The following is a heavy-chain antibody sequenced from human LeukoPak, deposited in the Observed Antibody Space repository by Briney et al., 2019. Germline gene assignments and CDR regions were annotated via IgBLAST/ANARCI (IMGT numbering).Heavy chain of an antibody. CDR3: ARDQGSLTRSWYTGY. CDR1: GYTFTGYH. V-gene: IGHV1-2*06. CDR2: INPYSGDT. J-gene: IGHJ4*02. Sequence: ASVKVSCKASGYTFTGYHIHWGRQTPGQGLEWMGRINPYSGDTNFTQKFQGRVTMTRDTSITTAYMDLSSLTPDDTAVYFCARDQGSLTRSWYTGYWGQGTQVTVSS. D-gene: IGHD6-13*01.